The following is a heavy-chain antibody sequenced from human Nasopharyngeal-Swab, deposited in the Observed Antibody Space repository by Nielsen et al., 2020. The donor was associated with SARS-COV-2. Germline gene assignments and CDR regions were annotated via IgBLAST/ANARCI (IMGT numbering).Heavy chain of an antibody. CDR1: GGTFSSYA. CDR2: IIPIFGTA. V-gene: IGHV1-69*13. CDR3: ARAPYDILTGYYKEFDY. D-gene: IGHD3-9*01. Sequence: SVHVSCQASGGTFSSYAISWVRQAPGQGLEWMGGIIPIFGTANYAQKFQGRVTITADESTSTAYMELSSLRSEDTAVYYCARAPYDILTGYYKEFDYWGQGTLVTVSS. J-gene: IGHJ4*02.